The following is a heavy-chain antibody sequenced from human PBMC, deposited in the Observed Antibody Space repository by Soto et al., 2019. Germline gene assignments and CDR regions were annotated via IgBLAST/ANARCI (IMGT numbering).Heavy chain of an antibody. J-gene: IGHJ5*02. CDR2: ITGSSGST. D-gene: IGHD3-10*01. CDR3: AKADTGWFAP. CDR1: GFTFGHYV. V-gene: IGHV3-23*01. Sequence: EEQLLESGGDLVQPGGSLRLSCAASGFTFGHYVMSWVRQAPGKGLEWVSTITGSSGSTTYTESVKGRFTISRDNSKNSLYLQMNNLGAEDTAIYYCAKADTGWFAPWGRGTLVPVSS.